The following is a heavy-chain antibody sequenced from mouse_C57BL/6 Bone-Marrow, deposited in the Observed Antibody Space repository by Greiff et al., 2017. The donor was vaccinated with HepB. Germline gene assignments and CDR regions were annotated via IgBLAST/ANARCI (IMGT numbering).Heavy chain of an antibody. V-gene: IGHV14-1*01. CDR2: IDPEDGDT. CDR3: TPITTVVATDDFDY. J-gene: IGHJ2*01. D-gene: IGHD1-1*01. Sequence: VQLKESGAELVRPGASVKLSCTASGFNIKDYYMHWVKQRPEQGLEWIGRIDPEDGDTEYAPKFQGKATMTADTSSNTAYLQLSSLTSEDTAVYYCTPITTVVATDDFDYWGQGTTLTVSS. CDR1: GFNIKDYY.